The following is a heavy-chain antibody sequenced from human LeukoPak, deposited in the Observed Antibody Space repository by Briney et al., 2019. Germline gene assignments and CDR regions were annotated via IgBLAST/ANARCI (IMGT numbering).Heavy chain of an antibody. D-gene: IGHD5-18*01. J-gene: IGHJ6*03. CDR2: INWNGGST. V-gene: IGHV3-20*04. CDR1: GFTFDDYG. CDR3: ARENGEYSYDYYYYYYMDV. Sequence: GGSLRLSCAASGFTFDDYGMSWVRQAPGKGLEWVSGINWNGGSTGYADSVKGRFTISRDNAKNSLYLQMNSLRAEDTALYYCARENGEYSYDYYYYYYMDVRGKGTTVTVSS.